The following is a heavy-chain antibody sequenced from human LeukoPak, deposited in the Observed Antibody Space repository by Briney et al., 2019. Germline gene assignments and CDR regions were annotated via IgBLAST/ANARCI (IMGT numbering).Heavy chain of an antibody. CDR3: ASLFSSGPLGGP. D-gene: IGHD3-22*01. J-gene: IGHJ5*02. Sequence: GGSLRLSCEGSAFIFSGHWMNWVRQTPGKGLEWVASIKEDGSERQYVDSVKGRFSISRDNTKGSLFLQLNSLRAEDTAVYYCASLFSSGPLGGPWGQGTLVTVSS. V-gene: IGHV3-7*03. CDR2: IKEDGSER. CDR1: AFIFSGHW.